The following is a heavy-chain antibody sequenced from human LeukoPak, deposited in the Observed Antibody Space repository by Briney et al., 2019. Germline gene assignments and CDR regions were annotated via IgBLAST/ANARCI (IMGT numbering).Heavy chain of an antibody. Sequence: GGSLRLSCAASGFTFSSYSMNWVRQAPGKGLEWVSYISSSSSYIYYADSVKGRFTIPRDNAKNSLYLQMNSLRAEDTAVYYCAREEYSGYKVGYFDYWGQGTLVTVSS. D-gene: IGHD5-12*01. CDR3: AREEYSGYKVGYFDY. J-gene: IGHJ4*02. CDR2: ISSSSSYI. CDR1: GFTFSSYS. V-gene: IGHV3-21*05.